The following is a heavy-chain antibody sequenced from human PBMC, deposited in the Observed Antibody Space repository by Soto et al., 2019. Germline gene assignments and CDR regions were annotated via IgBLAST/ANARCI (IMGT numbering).Heavy chain of an antibody. J-gene: IGHJ6*02. Sequence: GSLRLSCTASGFTFSTSAMSWVRQAPGEGLEWVSAISVGVGTTYYADSVKGRFTISSDKSSNTLYLQMNSLRAEDTAVYYCAKVSVPAALDYYYAMDVWGPGTTVTVSS. CDR3: AKVSVPAALDYYYAMDV. V-gene: IGHV3-23*01. D-gene: IGHD2-2*01. CDR2: ISVGVGTT. CDR1: GFTFSTSA.